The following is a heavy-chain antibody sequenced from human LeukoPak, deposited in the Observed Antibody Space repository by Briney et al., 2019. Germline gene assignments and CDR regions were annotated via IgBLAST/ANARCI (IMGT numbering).Heavy chain of an antibody. CDR1: GFTFSSFA. D-gene: IGHD3-10*01. CDR3: AKPHYFGSGSPDY. V-gene: IGHV3-23*01. CDR2: FSDSDGST. Sequence: GGSLRLSCAAAGFTFSSFALSWVRQAPGKGLGWVSAFSDSDGSTYYSNSVKGGFTISRDNSRNTLYLLMNSLRAEDTAIYYGAKPHYFGSGSPDYWGQGTLVTVSS. J-gene: IGHJ4*02.